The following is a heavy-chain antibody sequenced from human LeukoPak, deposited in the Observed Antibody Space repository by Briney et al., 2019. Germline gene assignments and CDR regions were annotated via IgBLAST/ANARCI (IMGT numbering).Heavy chain of an antibody. CDR3: ARGWYDYVWGSYPWPFDY. CDR1: GFTFSSYE. CDR2: ISSSGSTI. D-gene: IGHD3-16*02. J-gene: IGHJ4*02. V-gene: IGHV3-48*03. Sequence: HPGGSLRLSCAASGFTFSSYEMNWVRQAPGKGLDWVSYISSSGSTIYYADSVKGRFTISRDNAKNSLYLQMNSLRAEDTAVYYCARGWYDYVWGSYPWPFDYWGQGTLVTVSS.